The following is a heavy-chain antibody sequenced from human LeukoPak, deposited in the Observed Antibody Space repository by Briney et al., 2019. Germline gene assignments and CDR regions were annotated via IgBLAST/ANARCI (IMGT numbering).Heavy chain of an antibody. CDR3: AKDIGRVVVIIHFFDY. CDR2: ISYDGSNK. V-gene: IGHV3-30*18. J-gene: IGHJ4*02. D-gene: IGHD3-22*01. Sequence: PGGSLRLSCAASGFTFSSYGMHWVRQAPGKGLEWVAVISYDGSNKYYADSVKGRFTISRDNSKNTLYLQMNSLRAEDTAVYYCAKDIGRVVVIIHFFDYWGQGTLVTVSS. CDR1: GFTFSSYG.